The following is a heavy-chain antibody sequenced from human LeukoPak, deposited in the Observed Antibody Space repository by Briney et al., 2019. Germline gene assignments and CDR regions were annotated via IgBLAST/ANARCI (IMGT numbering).Heavy chain of an antibody. Sequence: GGSLRLSCTASGFTFVSYSMNWVRQAPGQGLEWISFISVSGTTIHYADSVRGRFTISRDNAKASLYLQMNSLRPEDTAVYYCARVMSAAHLLVSDPASSDSWGQGTLVTVSS. CDR1: GFTFVSYS. V-gene: IGHV3-48*01. J-gene: IGHJ4*02. CDR3: ARVMSAAHLLVSDPASSDS. D-gene: IGHD6-13*01. CDR2: ISVSGTTI.